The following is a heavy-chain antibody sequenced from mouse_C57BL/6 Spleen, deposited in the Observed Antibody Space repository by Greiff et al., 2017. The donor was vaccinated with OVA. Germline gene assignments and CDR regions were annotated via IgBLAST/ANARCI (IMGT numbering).Heavy chain of an antibody. CDR2: FNPGSGGT. V-gene: IGHV1-54*01. CDR1: GYAFTNYL. Sequence: VQLQQSGAELVRPGTSVKVSCKASGYAFTNYLIEWVKQRPGQGLEWIGVFNPGSGGTNYNEKFKGKATLTADKSSSTAYMKLSSLTSEDSAVYFGAKSGSDDYAIWYFEVWGTGTTVTVSS. J-gene: IGHJ1*03. CDR3: AKSGSDDYAIWYFEV. D-gene: IGHD2-4*01.